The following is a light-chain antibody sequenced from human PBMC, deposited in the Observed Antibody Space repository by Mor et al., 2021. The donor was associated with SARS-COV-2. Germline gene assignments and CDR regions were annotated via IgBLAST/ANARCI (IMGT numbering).Light chain of an antibody. Sequence: TLSCRASQSISSSYLAWYQQKPGQAPRLLIYGASSRAAGIADRFSGSGSGTDFTLAISRLEPEDFAVYYCQQYGTSPYTF. CDR3: QQYGTSPYT. J-gene: IGKJ2*01. CDR1: QSISSSY. CDR2: GAS. V-gene: IGKV3-20*01.